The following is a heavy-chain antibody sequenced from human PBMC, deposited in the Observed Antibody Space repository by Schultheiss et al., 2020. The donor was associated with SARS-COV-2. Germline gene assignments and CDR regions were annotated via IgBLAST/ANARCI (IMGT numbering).Heavy chain of an antibody. V-gene: IGHV3-30*03. J-gene: IGHJ4*02. Sequence: GESLKISCAASGFTFSSYGMHWVRQAPGKGLEWVAVISYDGSNKYYADSVKGRFTISRDNAKNSLYLQMNSLRAEDTAVYYCARGGGMGGLSFDYWGQGTLVTGSS. D-gene: IGHD2-15*01. CDR3: ARGGGMGGLSFDY. CDR2: ISYDGSNK. CDR1: GFTFSSYG.